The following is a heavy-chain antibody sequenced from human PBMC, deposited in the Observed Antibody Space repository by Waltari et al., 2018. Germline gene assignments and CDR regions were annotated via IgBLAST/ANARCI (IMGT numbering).Heavy chain of an antibody. J-gene: IGHJ2*01. CDR1: GFTFSSYW. D-gene: IGHD4-17*01. CDR3: ARGDYGDYSLWYFDL. V-gene: IGHV3-74*01. CDR2: INSDGSST. Sequence: EVQLVESGGGLVQPGGSLRLSCAASGFTFSSYWMHWVRQAPGKGLVWVSRINSDGSSTSYADSVKGRFTISRDNAKNTLYLQMNSLRAEDTAVYYCARGDYGDYSLWYFDLWGRGTLVTVSS.